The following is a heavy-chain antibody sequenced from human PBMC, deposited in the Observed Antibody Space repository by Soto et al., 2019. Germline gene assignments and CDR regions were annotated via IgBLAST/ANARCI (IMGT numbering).Heavy chain of an antibody. Sequence: PSETLSLTCTVSGGSISSSSYYWGWIRQPPGKGLEWIGSIYYSGSTYYNPSLKSRVTISVDTSKNQFSLKLSSVTAADTAVYYCARLLPLTYYDFWSGYSRTHYGMDVWGQGTTVTVSS. J-gene: IGHJ6*02. D-gene: IGHD3-3*01. CDR1: GGSISSSSYY. V-gene: IGHV4-39*01. CDR3: ARLLPLTYYDFWSGYSRTHYGMDV. CDR2: IYYSGST.